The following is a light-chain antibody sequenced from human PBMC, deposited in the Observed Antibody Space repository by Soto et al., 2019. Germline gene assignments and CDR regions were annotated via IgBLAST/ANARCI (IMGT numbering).Light chain of an antibody. CDR1: SSNIVSNP. Sequence: QSVLTQPPSASGTPGQRVTISCSGSSSNIVSNPVHWYQQVPGTAPKLLIHNNNQRPSGVPARFSGSKSGTSASLAISGLQSEDEADYYCAAWDDSLNGVLFGGGTKVTVL. V-gene: IGLV1-44*01. CDR2: NNN. J-gene: IGLJ2*01. CDR3: AAWDDSLNGVL.